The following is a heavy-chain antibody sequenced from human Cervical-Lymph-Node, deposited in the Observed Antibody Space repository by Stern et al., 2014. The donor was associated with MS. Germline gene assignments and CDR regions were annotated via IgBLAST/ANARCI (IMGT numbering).Heavy chain of an antibody. Sequence: EVQLVQSGGGLVQPGGSLRLSCVASGFTFSSYAMSWVRQAPGKGLDWVSAISGSGGSTYYADSVKGRFTISRDNSKNTLYLQMNSLRAEDTAVYYCANNIVATQDFDYWGQGTLVTVSS. J-gene: IGHJ4*02. D-gene: IGHD5-12*01. CDR1: GFTFSSYA. CDR2: ISGSGGST. CDR3: ANNIVATQDFDY. V-gene: IGHV3-23*04.